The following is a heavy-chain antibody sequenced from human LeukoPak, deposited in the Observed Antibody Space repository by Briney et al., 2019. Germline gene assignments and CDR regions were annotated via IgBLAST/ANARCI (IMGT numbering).Heavy chain of an antibody. V-gene: IGHV3-30-3*01. CDR1: GFTFSSYA. Sequence: GGSLRLSCAASGFTFSSYAMHWVRQAPGKGLEWVAVISYDGSNKYYADSVKGRFTISRDNAKNSLYLQMNSLRAEDTAVYYCARGLVGATPGDAFDIWGQGTMVTVSS. CDR3: ARGLVGATPGDAFDI. CDR2: ISYDGSNK. D-gene: IGHD1-26*01. J-gene: IGHJ3*02.